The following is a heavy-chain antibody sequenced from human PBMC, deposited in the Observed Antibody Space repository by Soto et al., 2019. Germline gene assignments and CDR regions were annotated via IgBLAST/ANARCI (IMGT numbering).Heavy chain of an antibody. V-gene: IGHV3-15*01. CDR3: TTGYYDSSGSRDY. CDR2: IKSKTDGGTT. Sequence: PGGSLRLSCAASGFTFSNAWMSWVRQAPGKGLEWVGRIKSKTDGGTTDYAAPVKGRFTISRDDSKNTLYLQMSSLKTEDTAVYYCTTGYYDSSGSRDYWGQGTLVTVSS. CDR1: GFTFSNAW. D-gene: IGHD3-22*01. J-gene: IGHJ4*02.